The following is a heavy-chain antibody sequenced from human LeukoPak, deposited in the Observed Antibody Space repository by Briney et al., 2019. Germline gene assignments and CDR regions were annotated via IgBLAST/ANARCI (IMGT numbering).Heavy chain of an antibody. V-gene: IGHV4-34*01. J-gene: IGHJ4*02. Sequence: PSETLSLTCAVYGGSFSGYYWSWIRQPPGKGLEWIGEINHSGSTNYNPSLKSRVTISVDTSKNQFSLKLGSVTAADTAVYYCARHGLWFGELLDWGQGTLVTVSS. D-gene: IGHD3-10*01. CDR3: ARHGLWFGELLD. CDR2: INHSGST. CDR1: GGSFSGYY.